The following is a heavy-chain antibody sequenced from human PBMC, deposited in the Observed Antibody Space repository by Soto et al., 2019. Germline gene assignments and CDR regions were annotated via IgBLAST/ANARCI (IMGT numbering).Heavy chain of an antibody. CDR2: ISYDGRYI. Sequence: QMQLVESGGGVVQPGNSLRLSCAASGFIFSNYAMHWVRQAPGKGLEWVALISYDGRYIYYADSVKGRFAISRDNSKKTVGVLMNCLSREDAAGYYCARDVTDYVLDVWGQGTTVNVSS. D-gene: IGHD3-9*01. CDR1: GFIFSNYA. V-gene: IGHV3-30*03. CDR3: ARDVTDYVLDV. J-gene: IGHJ6*02.